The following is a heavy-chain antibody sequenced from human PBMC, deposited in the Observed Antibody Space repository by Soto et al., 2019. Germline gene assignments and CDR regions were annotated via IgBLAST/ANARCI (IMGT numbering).Heavy chain of an antibody. Sequence: PGRSLRLSSTAAEFNFSGYGRHWVRKKTGKGLEWVAVISYDGSNKYYADSVKGRFTISRDNSKNTLYLQMNSLRAEDTAVYYCAKVRSEDGYNYEAFDYWGQGTLVTVSS. CDR2: ISYDGSNK. CDR1: EFNFSGYG. CDR3: AKVRSEDGYNYEAFDY. V-gene: IGHV3-30*18. D-gene: IGHD5-12*01. J-gene: IGHJ4*02.